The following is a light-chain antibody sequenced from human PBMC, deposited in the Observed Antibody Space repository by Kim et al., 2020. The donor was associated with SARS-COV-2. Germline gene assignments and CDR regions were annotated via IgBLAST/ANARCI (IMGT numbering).Light chain of an antibody. CDR3: SAYRGGDSIV. Sequence: GQSITISCTGNSRDIGGYDFVSWYQQQPGRAPKLLIYSSSDLTSGTSNRFSGSRSGNTASLTISGLQGDDEAYYYCSAYRGGDSIVFGGGTQLTVL. CDR1: SRDIGGYDF. V-gene: IGLV2-14*03. J-gene: IGLJ2*01. CDR2: SSS.